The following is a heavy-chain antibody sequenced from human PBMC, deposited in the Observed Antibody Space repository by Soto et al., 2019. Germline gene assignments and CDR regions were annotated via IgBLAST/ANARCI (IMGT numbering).Heavy chain of an antibody. CDR3: APYSSSRGWFDP. D-gene: IGHD6-13*01. V-gene: IGHV4-39*01. J-gene: IGHJ5*02. CDR1: GGSISSSSYY. Sequence: QLQLQESGPGLVKPSETLSLTCTVSGGSISSSSYYWGWIRQPPGKGLEWIGSIYYSGSTYYNPSLKSRVTIPVDTSKTQFSLKLSSVTAADTAVYYWAPYSSSRGWFDPWGQGTLVTVSS. CDR2: IYYSGST.